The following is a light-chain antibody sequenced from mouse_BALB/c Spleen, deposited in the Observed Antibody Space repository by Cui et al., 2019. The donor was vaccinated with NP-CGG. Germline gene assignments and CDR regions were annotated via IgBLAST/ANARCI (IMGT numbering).Light chain of an antibody. V-gene: IGLV1*01. J-gene: IGLJ1*01. CDR2: GTN. CDR3: ALWYSNHWV. CDR1: TGAVTTSNY. Sequence: QAVVTQESALTTSPGETVTLPCRSSTGAVTTSNYANWVQEKPDHLFTGLMGGTNNRAPGVPARFSGSLIEDKAALTITGAQTEDEAIYFCALWYSNHWVFGGGTKLTVL.